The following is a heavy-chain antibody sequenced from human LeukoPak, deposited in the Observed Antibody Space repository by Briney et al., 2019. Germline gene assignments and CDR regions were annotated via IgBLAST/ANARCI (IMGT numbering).Heavy chain of an antibody. CDR3: ARAQQLASTYYYYGMDV. CDR1: GFTFSSYG. CDR2: IWYDGSNK. V-gene: IGHV3-33*01. Sequence: PGGSLRLSCAASGFTFSSYGMHWVSQAPGKGLEWVAVIWYDGSNKYYADSVKGRFTISRDNSKNTLYLQMNSLRAEDTAVYYCARAQQLASTYYYYGMDVWGQGTTVTVSS. J-gene: IGHJ6*02. D-gene: IGHD6-13*01.